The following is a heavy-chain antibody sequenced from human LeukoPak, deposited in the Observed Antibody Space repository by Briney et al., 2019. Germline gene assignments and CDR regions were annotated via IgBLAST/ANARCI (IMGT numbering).Heavy chain of an antibody. V-gene: IGHV4-34*01. CDR3: ARAITIFGTYGMDV. CDR1: GGSFSGYY. Sequence: SETLSLTCAVYGGSFSGYYWSWIRQPPGKGLEWIGEINHSGSTNYNPSLKSRVTISVDTSKNQFSLKLSSVTAADTAVYYCARAITIFGTYGMDVWGQGTTVTVSS. J-gene: IGHJ6*02. D-gene: IGHD3-3*01. CDR2: INHSGST.